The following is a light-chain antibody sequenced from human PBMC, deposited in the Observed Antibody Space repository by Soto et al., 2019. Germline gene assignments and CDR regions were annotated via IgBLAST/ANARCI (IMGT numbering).Light chain of an antibody. J-gene: IGKJ2*01. Sequence: EIGLTQSPGTLSLSPGERATLSCRASQSISSSYLAWYQQKPGQAPRLLIYAASSRATGIPDRFSGSGSGTDFTLTISSLEPEDFAVYYCQQYGSSSYTFGQGTQLEIK. CDR2: AAS. CDR3: QQYGSSSYT. V-gene: IGKV3-20*01. CDR1: QSISSSY.